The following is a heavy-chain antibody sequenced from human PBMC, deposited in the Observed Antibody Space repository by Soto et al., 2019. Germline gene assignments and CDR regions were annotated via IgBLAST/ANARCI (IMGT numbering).Heavy chain of an antibody. Sequence: ASVKVSCKASGYTFTSYGISWVRQAPGQGLEWMGWISAYNGNTNYAQKLQGRVTMTEDTSTDTAYMELSSLRSEDTAVYYCATKEYNWNHPFDYWGQGTLVTVSS. CDR2: ISAYNGNT. D-gene: IGHD1-20*01. CDR1: GYTFTSYG. J-gene: IGHJ4*02. V-gene: IGHV1-18*01. CDR3: ATKEYNWNHPFDY.